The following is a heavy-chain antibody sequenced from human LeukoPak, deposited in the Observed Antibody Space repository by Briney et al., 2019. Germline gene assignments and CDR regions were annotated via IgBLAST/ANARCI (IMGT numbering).Heavy chain of an antibody. CDR2: IYYSGST. CDR3: AGDYGDYNWFDP. V-gene: IGHV4-39*07. J-gene: IGHJ5*02. Sequence: SETLSLTCTVSGGSISSSSYYWGWIRQPPGKGLEWIGSIYYSGSTYYNPSLKGRVTISVDTSKNQFSPKLSSVTAADTAVYYCAGDYGDYNWFDPWGQGTLVTVSS. CDR1: GGSISSSSYY. D-gene: IGHD4-17*01.